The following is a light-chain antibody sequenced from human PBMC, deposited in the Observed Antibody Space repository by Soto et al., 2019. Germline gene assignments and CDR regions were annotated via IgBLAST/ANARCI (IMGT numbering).Light chain of an antibody. CDR3: QQYCTSPIT. CDR1: QTVSSY. CDR2: GAS. Sequence: ENVVTQSPGTLSLSPGEKETNSCRDSQTVSSYLTWYQQRPGQAPRLLIYGASKRATGVPDRFSGSGSGTDFTLTISRLEPEDFALYYCQQYCTSPITFGQGTRLEIK. V-gene: IGKV3-20*01. J-gene: IGKJ5*01.